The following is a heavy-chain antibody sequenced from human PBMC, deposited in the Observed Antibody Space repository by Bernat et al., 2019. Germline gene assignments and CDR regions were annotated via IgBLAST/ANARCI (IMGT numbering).Heavy chain of an antibody. J-gene: IGHJ4*02. CDR1: GFSFSTSD. D-gene: IGHD5-12*01. Sequence: EVQLVESGGGLVQPGGSLRLSCAASGFSFSTSDMHWVRQAPGKRLEFLSSVLGNGAKPQYASSVKGRFTISRDNSKNTLYLQMGSLRPDDTALYYCARDKDGGYAFDYWGQGTLVTVSS. CDR3: ARDKDGGYAFDY. V-gene: IGHV3-64*01. CDR2: VLGNGAKP.